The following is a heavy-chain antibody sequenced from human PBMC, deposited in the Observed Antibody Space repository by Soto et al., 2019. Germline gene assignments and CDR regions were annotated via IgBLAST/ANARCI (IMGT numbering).Heavy chain of an antibody. V-gene: IGHV4-4*02. CDR1: GGSISSSNW. Sequence: SDTLCLTCAVSGGSISSSNWWSWVRQPPGKGLEWIGEIYHSGSTNYNPSLKSRVTISVDKSKNQFSLKLSSVTAADTAVYYCARVSGSYYYGMDVWGQGTTVTVSS. CDR3: ARVSGSYYYGMDV. J-gene: IGHJ6*02. D-gene: IGHD1-26*01. CDR2: IYHSGST.